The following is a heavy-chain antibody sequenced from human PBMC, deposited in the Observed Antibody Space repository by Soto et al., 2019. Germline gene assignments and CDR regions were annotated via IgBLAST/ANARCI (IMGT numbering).Heavy chain of an antibody. V-gene: IGHV3-48*03. CDR3: ARARDSSGPVPTWYYYGMDV. Sequence: EVQLVESGGGLVQPGGSLRLSCAASGFTFSSYEMNWVRQAPGKGLEWVSYISSSGSTIYYADSVKGRFTISRDNAKNSLYLQMNSLRAEDTAVYYCARARDSSGPVPTWYYYGMDVWGQGTTVTVSS. J-gene: IGHJ6*02. D-gene: IGHD3-22*01. CDR1: GFTFSSYE. CDR2: ISSSGSTI.